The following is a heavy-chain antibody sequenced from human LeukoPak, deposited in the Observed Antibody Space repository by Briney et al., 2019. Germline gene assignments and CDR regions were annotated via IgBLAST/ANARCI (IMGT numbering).Heavy chain of an antibody. CDR2: IIPIFGTA. CDR1: GYTLTELS. CDR3: AREIRYSSWDN. V-gene: IGHV1-69*05. D-gene: IGHD6-13*01. Sequence: SVKVSCKVSGYTLTELSMHWVRQAPGQGLEWMGRIIPIFGTANYAQKFQGRVTITTDESTSTAYMELSSLRSDDTAVYYCAREIRYSSWDNWGQGTLVTVSS. J-gene: IGHJ4*02.